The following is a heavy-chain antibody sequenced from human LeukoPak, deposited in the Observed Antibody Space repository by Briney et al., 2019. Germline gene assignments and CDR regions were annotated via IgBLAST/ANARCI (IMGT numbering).Heavy chain of an antibody. CDR3: AIMGDTFDI. Sequence: ASVKVSCKAPGYTFTGYYMHWVRQAPGQGLEWMGSINPASGDTNYAQNLQGRVTMTRDTSINTAYLDLSRLRSDDTAVYYCAIMGDTFDIWGQGTKVT. V-gene: IGHV1-2*02. CDR2: INPASGDT. D-gene: IGHD2-8*01. CDR1: GYTFTGYY. J-gene: IGHJ3*02.